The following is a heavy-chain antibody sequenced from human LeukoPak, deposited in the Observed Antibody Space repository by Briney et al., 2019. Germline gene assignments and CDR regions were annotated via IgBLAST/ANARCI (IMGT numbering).Heavy chain of an antibody. CDR2: ISAYNGNT. Sequence: ASVKVSCKASGYTFTSYGISWVRQAPGQGLEWMGWISAYNGNTNYAQKLQGRVTMTTDTSTSTAYMELRSLRSDDTAVYYCARVVGYSSNSGGGVNWFDPWGQGTLVTVSS. V-gene: IGHV1-18*01. J-gene: IGHJ5*02. CDR3: ARVVGYSSNSGGGVNWFDP. D-gene: IGHD6-13*01. CDR1: GYTFTSYG.